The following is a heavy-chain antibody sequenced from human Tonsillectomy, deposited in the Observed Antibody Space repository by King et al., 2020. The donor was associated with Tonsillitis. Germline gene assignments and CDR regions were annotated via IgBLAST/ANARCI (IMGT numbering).Heavy chain of an antibody. CDR3: TRELTWIAGKDWFDP. J-gene: IGHJ5*02. D-gene: IGHD3-22*01. V-gene: IGHV1-46*03. Sequence: VQLVESGAEVKKPGASVKVSCKASGYTFTSYYVHWVRQAPGQGLEWMGMMNPSGGSTTYAQKFQGRVTMTRDTSTSTVYMELSSLRSEDTAVYYCTRELTWIAGKDWFDPWGQGTLVTVSS. CDR1: GYTFTSYY. CDR2: MNPSGGST.